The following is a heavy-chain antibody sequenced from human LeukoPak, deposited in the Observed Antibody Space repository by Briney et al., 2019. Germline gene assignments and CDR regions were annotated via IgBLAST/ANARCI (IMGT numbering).Heavy chain of an antibody. V-gene: IGHV1-8*01. CDR2: MNPNSGNT. CDR1: GYTFTSYD. D-gene: IGHD3-10*01. CDR3: ARYGSGSYSDSYGMDV. J-gene: IGHJ6*02. Sequence: ASVKVSCKASGYTFTSYDINWVRQATGQGLGWMGWMNPNSGNTGYAQKFQGRVTMTRNTSISTAYMELSSLRSEDTAVYYCARYGSGSYSDSYGMDVWGQGTTVTVSS.